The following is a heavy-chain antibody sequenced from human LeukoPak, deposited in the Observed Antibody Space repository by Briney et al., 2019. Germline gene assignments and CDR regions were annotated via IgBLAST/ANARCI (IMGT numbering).Heavy chain of an antibody. D-gene: IGHD2-8*01. CDR1: GFPFSSDW. Sequence: GGSLRVSCAASGFPFSSDWMSWVRQAPGKGLEWVGNIKYDGSERQYVDSVKGRFTISRDNAKNSLYLQMSSLRAEDTAIYYCARDHPSPGVFFDFRGQGALVTVSS. J-gene: IGHJ4*02. CDR2: IKYDGSER. CDR3: ARDHPSPGVFFDF. V-gene: IGHV3-7*03.